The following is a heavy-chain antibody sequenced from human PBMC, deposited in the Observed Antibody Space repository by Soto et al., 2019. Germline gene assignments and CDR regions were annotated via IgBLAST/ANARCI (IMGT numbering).Heavy chain of an antibody. CDR1: GFTFGDYA. CDR3: TLTIFPAYYYYGMDV. V-gene: IGHV3-49*03. Sequence: GGSLRLSXTASGFTFGDYAMSWFRQAPGKGLEWVGFIRSKAYGGTTEYAASVKGRFTISRDDSKSIAYLQMNSLKTEDTAVYYCTLTIFPAYYYYGMDVWGQGTTVTVSS. CDR2: IRSKAYGGTT. J-gene: IGHJ6*02. D-gene: IGHD3-3*01.